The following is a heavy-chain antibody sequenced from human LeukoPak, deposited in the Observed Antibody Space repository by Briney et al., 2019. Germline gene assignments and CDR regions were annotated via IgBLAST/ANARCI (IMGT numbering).Heavy chain of an antibody. CDR2: MYHSGST. J-gene: IGHJ4*02. Sequence: TSGTLSLTCAVSGGSISSNNWWSWVRQPPGKGLEWMGVMYHSGSTNYNPSLKSRVTISVDKSKNQFSLKLSSVTAADTAVYYCARKRADTWYYFDYWGQGTLVTLSS. CDR1: GGSISSNNW. D-gene: IGHD2-2*02. V-gene: IGHV4-4*02. CDR3: ARKRADTWYYFDY.